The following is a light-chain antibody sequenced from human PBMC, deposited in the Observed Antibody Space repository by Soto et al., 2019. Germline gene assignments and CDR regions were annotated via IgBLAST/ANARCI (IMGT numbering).Light chain of an antibody. CDR2: AAS. Sequence: DIQMTQSPSSVSASVGDRVTITCRASQGINSWLAWYQQKPGKAPKLLIYAASGLQSGVPSRFSGSGSGTDFTLTISSLQPGDFATYYCQRANSFPFAFGPGTTVDIK. J-gene: IGKJ3*01. CDR3: QRANSFPFA. V-gene: IGKV1-12*01. CDR1: QGINSW.